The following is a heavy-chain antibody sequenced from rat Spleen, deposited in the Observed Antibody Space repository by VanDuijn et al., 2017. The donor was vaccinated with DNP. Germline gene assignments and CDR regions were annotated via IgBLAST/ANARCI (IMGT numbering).Heavy chain of an antibody. V-gene: IGHV3-1*01. J-gene: IGHJ1*01. CDR3: ARWSRYFDY. Sequence: EVQLQESGPGLVRPSQSLSLTCSVTGYSITSNYWGWIRKFPGNKMEWMAYISYSGITGYNPSLKSRFSITRDTSKNQFFLQLNSVTTEDTATYYCARWSRYFDYWGPGTMVTVSS. CDR1: GYSITSNY. CDR2: ISYSGIT.